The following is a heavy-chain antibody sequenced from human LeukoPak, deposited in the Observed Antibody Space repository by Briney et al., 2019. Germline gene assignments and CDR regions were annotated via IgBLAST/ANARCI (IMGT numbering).Heavy chain of an antibody. D-gene: IGHD3-10*01. V-gene: IGHV4-4*07. CDR1: SASISSYS. Sequence: PSETLSLTCTVSSASISSYSWSWIRQPAGKGLGWVGRIYTSGSTNYNPSLKSRDTMSIDTSTNQFSLRLTSVAAADTAVYYCARYYGSRILGYYMDVWGKGTTVTVSS. J-gene: IGHJ6*03. CDR2: IYTSGST. CDR3: ARYYGSRILGYYMDV.